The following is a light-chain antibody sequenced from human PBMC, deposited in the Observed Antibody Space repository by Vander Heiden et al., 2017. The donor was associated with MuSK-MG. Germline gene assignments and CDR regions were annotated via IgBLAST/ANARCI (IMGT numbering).Light chain of an antibody. CDR1: KLGGKF. J-gene: IGLJ2*01. V-gene: IGLV3-1*01. CDR3: QAWDFNTVV. CDR2: QDK. Sequence: SSELTQPPSVSVSPGQTASITCSGDKLGGKFATWYQQRPGQSPVLVIYQDKKRPSGIPERFSGSNSGDTATLTISETQAMDEADYYCQAWDFNTVVFGGGTRLTVL.